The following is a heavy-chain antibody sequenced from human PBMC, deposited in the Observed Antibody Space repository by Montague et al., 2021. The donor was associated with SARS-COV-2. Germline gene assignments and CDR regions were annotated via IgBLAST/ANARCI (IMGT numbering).Heavy chain of an antibody. D-gene: IGHD3-16*02. J-gene: IGHJ4*02. CDR2: VLYTGVT. CDR3: AMTAVIRYQYYFDN. Sequence: SETLSLTCSVSGGSVRSGCYYWSWIRQPPGKGLQWIGNVLYTGVTSFNPSLKSRLTMSVDSSKKEFSLNLRSVTAADTAVYYCAMTAVIRYQYYFDNWGQGTVVAVSS. V-gene: IGHV4-61*01. CDR1: GGSVRSGCYY.